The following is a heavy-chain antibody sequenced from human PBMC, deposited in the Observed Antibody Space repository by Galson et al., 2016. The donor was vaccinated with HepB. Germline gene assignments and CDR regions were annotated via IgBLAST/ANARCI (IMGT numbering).Heavy chain of an antibody. CDR3: AKSIRGDDYYPFYYYSMDV. CDR2: ISGTGDST. D-gene: IGHD3-10*01. CDR1: GFTFRTYT. Sequence: SLRLSCAASGFTFRTYTLHWVRQAPGKGLQWVSSISGTGDSTFYADSVKGRFTISRDKSKNTLYLQMNSLRAEDTAVYYCAKSIRGDDYYPFYYYSMDVWGQGTTVTVSS. V-gene: IGHV3-23*01. J-gene: IGHJ6*02.